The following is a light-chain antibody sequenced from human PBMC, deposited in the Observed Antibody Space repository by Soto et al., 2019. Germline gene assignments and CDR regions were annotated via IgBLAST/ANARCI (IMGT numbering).Light chain of an antibody. CDR1: SSDVGGYNC. CDR2: DVN. CDR3: CSYAGTYTFVV. Sequence: QSVLTQPRSVSGSPGQSVTISCTGTSSDVGGYNCVSWYQQHPGKAPKLMIYDVNKRPSGVPDRFSGSKSRNTASLTISGLQTEDEADYYCCSYAGTYTFVVFGGGPTLTVL. J-gene: IGLJ2*01. V-gene: IGLV2-11*01.